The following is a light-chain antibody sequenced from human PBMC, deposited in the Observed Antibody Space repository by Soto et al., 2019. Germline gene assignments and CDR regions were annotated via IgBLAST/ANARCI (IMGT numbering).Light chain of an antibody. CDR2: GAS. J-gene: IGKJ5*01. Sequence: EIVMTHSPATLSVSPFYVATLSCSSSQGISTNLAWYQQKPGQSPRLLIYGASTRAAGIPARFRGSRSGTEFTLTISSLLSEDFAVYYCQQHDNWPPINFGQGTRLEIK. CDR3: QQHDNWPPIN. CDR1: QGISTN. V-gene: IGKV3-15*01.